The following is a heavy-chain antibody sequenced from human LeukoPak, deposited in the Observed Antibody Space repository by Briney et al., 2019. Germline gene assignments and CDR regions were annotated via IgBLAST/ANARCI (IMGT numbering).Heavy chain of an antibody. V-gene: IGHV4-34*01. D-gene: IGHD2-15*01. J-gene: IGHJ3*02. Sequence: SETLSLTCAVYGGSFSGYYWSWIRQPPGKGLEWIGEINHSGSTNYNPSLKSRVTISVDTSKNQFSLKLSSVTAADTAVYYCARGYCSGNTCYRSGYEIWGQGTIVTVSS. CDR1: GGSFSGYY. CDR3: ARGYCSGNTCYRSGYEI. CDR2: INHSGST.